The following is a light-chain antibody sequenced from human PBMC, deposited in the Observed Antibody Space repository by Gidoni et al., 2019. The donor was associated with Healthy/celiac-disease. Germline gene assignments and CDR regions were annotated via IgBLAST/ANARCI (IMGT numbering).Light chain of an antibody. CDR1: PSVSSY. CDR3: QQRRNWWT. Sequence: ESVLTQSPATLSVSPGERATLSCRASPSVSSYLAWYQQKPGQAPRLLLSDASNRATGIPARFSGSGSGTDFTLTISSLEPEDFAVSSCQQRRNWWTFGQGTKVEIK. V-gene: IGKV3-11*01. J-gene: IGKJ1*01. CDR2: DAS.